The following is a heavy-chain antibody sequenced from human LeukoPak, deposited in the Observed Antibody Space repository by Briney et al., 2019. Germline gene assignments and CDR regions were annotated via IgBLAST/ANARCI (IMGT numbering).Heavy chain of an antibody. CDR1: GGSISSYY. CDR2: IYYSGST. Sequence: SETLSLTCTVSGGSISSYYWSWIRQPPGKGLEWIGYIYYSGSTNYNPSLKSRVTISVGTSKNQFSLKLSSVTAADTAVYYCARMTTVSVDAFDIWGQGTMVTVSS. CDR3: ARMTTVSVDAFDI. J-gene: IGHJ3*02. V-gene: IGHV4-59*01. D-gene: IGHD4-17*01.